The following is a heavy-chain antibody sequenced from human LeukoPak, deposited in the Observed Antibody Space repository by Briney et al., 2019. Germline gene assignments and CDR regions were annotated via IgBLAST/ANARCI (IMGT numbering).Heavy chain of an antibody. Sequence: PSETLSLTCAVSGGSISSGGYFWSWIRQPPGTGLEWIGEINHSGSTNYNPSLKSRVTISVDTSKNQFSLKLSSVTAADTAVYYCARGWYDYSNYLYYYYYGMDVWGQGTTVTVSS. CDR3: ARGWYDYSNYLYYYYYGMDV. J-gene: IGHJ6*02. V-gene: IGHV4-34*01. CDR2: INHSGST. CDR1: GGSISSGGYF. D-gene: IGHD4-4*01.